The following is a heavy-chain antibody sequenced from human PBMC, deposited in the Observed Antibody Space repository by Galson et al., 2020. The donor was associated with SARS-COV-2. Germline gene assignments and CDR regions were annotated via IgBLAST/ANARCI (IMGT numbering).Heavy chain of an antibody. CDR2: ISTYSGNT. V-gene: IGHV1-18*01. CDR1: GYAFTSNPSYG. J-gene: IGHJ5*02. Sequence: ASAKVSCKASGYAFTSNPSYGITWVRQAPGQGLEWLGWISTYSGNTNFAQKLQDSVTMTTDASTGTVSMEMRGLRSDDTAIYYCASVVRRMDAGANGFDPCGQGTLVTVSS. CDR3: ASVVRRMDAGANGFDP. D-gene: IGHD2-15*01.